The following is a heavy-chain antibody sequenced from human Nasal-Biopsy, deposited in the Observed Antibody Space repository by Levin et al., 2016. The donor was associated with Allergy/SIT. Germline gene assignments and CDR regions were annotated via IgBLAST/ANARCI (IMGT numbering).Heavy chain of an antibody. CDR3: AKGPSTMSMDLWFLAS. CDR1: GFSFEDYS. Sequence: GGSLRLSCAASGFSFEDYSMHWVRQVPQRGLEWLSVISWDSSIIFYAASVEGRFTVSRDNTKNSLYLHMDSLTSEDSGLYYCAKGPSTMSMDLWFLASWGQGTQVTVTS. V-gene: IGHV3-43*01. J-gene: IGHJ4*02. D-gene: IGHD2-21*01. CDR2: ISWDSSII.